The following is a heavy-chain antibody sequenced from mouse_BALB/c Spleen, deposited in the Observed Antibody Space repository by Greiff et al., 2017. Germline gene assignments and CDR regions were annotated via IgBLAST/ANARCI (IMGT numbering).Heavy chain of an antibody. CDR1: GFTFSNYW. Sequence: EVKLQESGGGLVQPGGSMKLSCVASGFTFSNYWMNWVRQSPEKGLEWVAEIRLKSNNYATHYAESVKGRFTISRDDSKSSVYLQMNNLRAEDTGIYYCTRNGYYVDPMDYWGQGTSVTVSS. D-gene: IGHD2-3*01. CDR3: TRNGYYVDPMDY. CDR2: IRLKSNNYAT. V-gene: IGHV6-6*02. J-gene: IGHJ4*01.